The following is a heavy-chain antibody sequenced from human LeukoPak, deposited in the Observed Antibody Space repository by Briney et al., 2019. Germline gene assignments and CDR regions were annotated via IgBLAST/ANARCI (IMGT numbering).Heavy chain of an antibody. J-gene: IGHJ4*02. D-gene: IGHD6-19*01. V-gene: IGHV4-34*01. CDR2: INHSGST. CDR1: GGSFSGYY. CDR3: ATPGAYSSGWRPFDY. Sequence: PSETLSLTCAVYGGSFSGYYWSWIRQPPGKGLEWIGEINHSGSTNYHPSLKSRVTISVDTSKNQFSLKLSSVTAADTAVYYCATPGAYSSGWRPFDYWGQGTLVTVSS.